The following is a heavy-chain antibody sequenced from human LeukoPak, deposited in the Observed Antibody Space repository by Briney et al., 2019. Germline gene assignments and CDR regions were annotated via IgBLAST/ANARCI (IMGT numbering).Heavy chain of an antibody. CDR3: AATGEQVVTYGMDV. J-gene: IGHJ6*02. Sequence: ASVKVACQPSGYTFPSYYMHWVRQPPGPGLEWVGIINPSDGSKSYAEKFQGRVTMTRDKYTSTVYMELSSLRSEDTAVYYCAATGEQVVTYGMDVWGQGTTVTVSS. CDR1: GYTFPSYY. V-gene: IGHV1-46*01. D-gene: IGHD6-6*01. CDR2: INPSDGSK.